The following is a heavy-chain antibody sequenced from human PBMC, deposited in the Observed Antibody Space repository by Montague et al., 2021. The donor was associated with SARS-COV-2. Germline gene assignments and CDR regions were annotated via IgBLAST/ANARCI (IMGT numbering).Heavy chain of an antibody. J-gene: IGHJ4*02. D-gene: IGHD5-18*01. CDR2: IKQDGSEK. Sequence: SRSLSLSASGFTFSSYWMSWVRQAPGKGLEWVANIKQDGSEKYYVDSVKGRFSISRDNAKNSLYLQMRSLRAEDTAMYYCTRLGWGYSDGLDYWGQGTLVTVSS. V-gene: IGHV3-7*01. CDR1: GFTFSSYW. CDR3: TRLGWGYSDGLDY.